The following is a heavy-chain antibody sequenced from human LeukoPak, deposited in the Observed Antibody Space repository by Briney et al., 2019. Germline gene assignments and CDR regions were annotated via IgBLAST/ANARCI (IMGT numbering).Heavy chain of an antibody. CDR3: ARAWNFDWLFN. CDR2: MNPNSGNT. J-gene: IGHJ4*02. D-gene: IGHD3-9*01. V-gene: IGHV1-8*03. Sequence: GASVKVSCKASGYTFTGCYMHWVRQATGQGLEWMGWMNPNSGNTGYAQKFQGRVTITRNTSISTAYMELSSPRSEDTAVYYCARAWNFDWLFNWGQGTLVTVSS. CDR1: GYTFTGCY.